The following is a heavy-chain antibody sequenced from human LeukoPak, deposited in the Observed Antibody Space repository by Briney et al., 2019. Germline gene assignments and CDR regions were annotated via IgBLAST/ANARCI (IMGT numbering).Heavy chain of an antibody. D-gene: IGHD3-16*01. CDR1: GFTVSSNY. Sequence: AGGSLRLSCAASGFTVSSNYMSWVRQAPGKGLEWVSSITSTSSHINYADSVRGRFTISRDNAKNALFLQMTSLTDEDTALYYCARARLGYYDGYFDPWGQGTQVTVSS. J-gene: IGHJ5*02. V-gene: IGHV3-21*01. CDR3: ARARLGYYDGYFDP. CDR2: ITSTSSHI.